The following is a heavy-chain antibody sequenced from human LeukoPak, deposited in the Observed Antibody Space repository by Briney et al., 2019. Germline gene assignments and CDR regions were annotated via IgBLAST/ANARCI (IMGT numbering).Heavy chain of an antibody. V-gene: IGHV4-4*02. CDR1: GGSIDITNY. CDR3: TRENRPFCPFAY. J-gene: IGHJ4*02. CDR2: ISHGGTT. Sequence: PSGTLSLTCGVSGGSIDITNYWSWVRQAPGKGLEWIGEISHGGTTNYNPSLRSRVAMSLDRANNQFSLSLTSVTAADTAVYYCTRENRPFCPFAYWGQGVLVTVSP. D-gene: IGHD2/OR15-2a*01.